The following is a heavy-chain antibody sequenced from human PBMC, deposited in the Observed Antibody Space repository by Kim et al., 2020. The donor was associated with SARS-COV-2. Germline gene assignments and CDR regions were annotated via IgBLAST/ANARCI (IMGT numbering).Heavy chain of an antibody. CDR3: ARGYSSSWFNYYGMAV. Sequence: SETLSLTCAVSGGSISSSNWWSWVRQPPGKGLEWIGEIYHSGSTNYNPSIKSRVTISVDKSKNQFSLKLSSVTAADTAVYYCARGYSSSWFNYYGMAVWGQGTTVTVSS. CDR2: IYHSGST. V-gene: IGHV4-4*02. CDR1: GGSISSSNW. D-gene: IGHD6-13*01. J-gene: IGHJ6*02.